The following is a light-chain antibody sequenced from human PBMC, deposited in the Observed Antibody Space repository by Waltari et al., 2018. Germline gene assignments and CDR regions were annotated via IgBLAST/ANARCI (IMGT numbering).Light chain of an antibody. Sequence: SYELTQPPSVSVSPGQTARITCSGDAMPKQYAPWYQQKPGQAPALIIYKDNERPSGIPERFSGSTSGTTVTLTISGVQAEDEADYYCQSSDSIETWVFGGGTKLTVL. CDR1: AMPKQY. CDR2: KDN. J-gene: IGLJ3*02. V-gene: IGLV3-25*03. CDR3: QSSDSIETWV.